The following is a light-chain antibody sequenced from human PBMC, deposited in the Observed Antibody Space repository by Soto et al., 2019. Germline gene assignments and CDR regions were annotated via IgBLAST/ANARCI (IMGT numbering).Light chain of an antibody. J-gene: IGKJ1*01. CDR1: QSVGIN. CDR3: QQYTNWPRT. V-gene: IGKV3-15*01. CDR2: GAS. Sequence: EIVMTQSLATLSVSPGERATLSCRASQSVGINLAWYQQKSGQAPRLLIYGASTRATDLPVRFSGSGSGTELTLTISSLQSEDFAVYYCQQYTNWPRTFGQGTKVEIK.